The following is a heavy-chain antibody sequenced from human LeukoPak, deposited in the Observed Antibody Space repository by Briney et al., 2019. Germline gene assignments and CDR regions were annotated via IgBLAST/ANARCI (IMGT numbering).Heavy chain of an antibody. J-gene: IGHJ4*02. D-gene: IGHD3-10*01. V-gene: IGHV3-23*01. Sequence: GGSLRLSCAASGFSFRTYGMSWVRQAPGKRLEWVSGISGSGDNTHNADFVKGRFTISRDNSKNTLYLQMNSLRVEDTAVFYCAKVAKYYYGSETYYFFEHWGQGTPVTASS. CDR3: AKVAKYYYGSETYYFFEH. CDR1: GFSFRTYG. CDR2: ISGSGDNT.